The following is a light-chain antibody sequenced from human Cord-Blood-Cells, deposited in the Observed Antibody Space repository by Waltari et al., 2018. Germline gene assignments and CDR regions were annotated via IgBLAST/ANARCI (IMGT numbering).Light chain of an antibody. V-gene: IGLV1-47*01. CDR2: RNN. Sequence: QSVLTQPPSASGTPGQRVTISCSGSSSNIGSNYVYWYQQLPGTAPKLLIYRNNQRPSGVPYRFSGSKSGTSASLAISGLRSEDEADYYCAAWDDSLSGWVF. CDR1: SSNIGSNY. CDR3: AAWDDSLSGWV. J-gene: IGLJ3*02.